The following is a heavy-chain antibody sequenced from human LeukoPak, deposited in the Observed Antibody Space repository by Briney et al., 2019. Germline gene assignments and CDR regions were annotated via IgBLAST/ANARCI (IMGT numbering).Heavy chain of an antibody. D-gene: IGHD3-3*01. Sequence: GGSLRLSCAASGFIFTNYFMSWARQAPGKGLEWVASIKHDGSEKYYVDSVRGRFTISRDNTMNSLYLQMSSLRAEDTAVYYCATDRGWRTSGYYLYYFEYWGQGTLVTFSS. CDR2: IKHDGSEK. CDR3: ATDRGWRTSGYYLYYFEY. V-gene: IGHV3-7*01. CDR1: GFIFTNYF. J-gene: IGHJ4*02.